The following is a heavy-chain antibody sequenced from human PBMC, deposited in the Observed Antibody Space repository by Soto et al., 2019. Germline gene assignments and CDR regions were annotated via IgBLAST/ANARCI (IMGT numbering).Heavy chain of an antibody. CDR2: FDPEDGET. CDR3: ATVGDYYDSSGYYEY. J-gene: IGHJ4*02. CDR1: GYSLSELS. Sequence: ASVKVSCKVSGYSLSELSRHWVRKAPGKGLEWMGGFDPEDGETIYAQKFQGRVTMTEDTSTDTAYMELSSLRSEDTAVYYCATVGDYYDSSGYYEYWGQGTLVTVSS. V-gene: IGHV1-24*01. D-gene: IGHD3-22*01.